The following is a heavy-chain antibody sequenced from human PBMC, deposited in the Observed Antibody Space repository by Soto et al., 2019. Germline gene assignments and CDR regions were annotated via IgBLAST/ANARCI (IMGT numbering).Heavy chain of an antibody. CDR2: ISYDGNNK. CDR1: GFTFSSYG. J-gene: IGHJ4*02. Sequence: QVQLVESGGGVVQPGRSLRLSCAASGFTFSSYGMHWVRQAPGKGLEWVAVISYDGNNKYYADSVKGRFTISRDNFKNTLYLKMDSLRAEDTAMYYCANAHLETTVTTPSYWGQGTLVTVAS. CDR3: ANAHLETTVTTPSY. V-gene: IGHV3-30*18. D-gene: IGHD4-17*01.